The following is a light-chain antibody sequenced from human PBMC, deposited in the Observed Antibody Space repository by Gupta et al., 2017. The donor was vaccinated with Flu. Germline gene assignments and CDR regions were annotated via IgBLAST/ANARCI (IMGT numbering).Light chain of an antibody. CDR2: DVS. CDR1: SSDVGGYEY. CDR3: CSYAGSFTFV. V-gene: IGLV2-11*03. Sequence: SVTSSCTGASSDVGGYEYVSWYQRHPGKAPKLLIYDVSRRPSGVPDRFSGSKSGNTASLTVSGLQANDEADYYCCSYAGSFTFVFGTGTKVTVL. J-gene: IGLJ1*01.